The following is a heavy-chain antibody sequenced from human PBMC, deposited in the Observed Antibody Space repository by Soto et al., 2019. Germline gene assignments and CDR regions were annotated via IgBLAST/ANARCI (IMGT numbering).Heavy chain of an antibody. CDR1: GYTFTSYY. CDR3: AREVERGYSYGYLEY. J-gene: IGHJ4*02. CDR2: INPSGGST. D-gene: IGHD5-18*01. V-gene: IGHV1-46*01. Sequence: QVQLVQSGAEVKKPGASVKVSCKASGYTFTSYYMHWVRQAPGQGLEWMGIINPSGGSTSFAQKFQGRVNMPRDPSTNTVEMELSSLRSEDTAVYYCAREVERGYSYGYLEYWGQGTLVTVSS.